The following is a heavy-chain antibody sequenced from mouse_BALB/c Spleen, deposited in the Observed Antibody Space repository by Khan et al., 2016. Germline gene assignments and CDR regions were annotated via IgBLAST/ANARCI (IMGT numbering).Heavy chain of an antibody. CDR3: ARSDGYDVGYAY. V-gene: IGHV1-54*01. CDR1: GYAFTNYL. Sequence: QVQLQQSGAELARPGTSVKVSCKASGYAFTNYLIEWVKHRPGQGLEWIGVINPGSGGTNYNEKFKGKATLTADKSSSTAYMQLSSLTSDDSAVFFCARSDGYDVGYAYWGQGTLVTVSA. J-gene: IGHJ3*01. CDR2: INPGSGGT. D-gene: IGHD2-2*01.